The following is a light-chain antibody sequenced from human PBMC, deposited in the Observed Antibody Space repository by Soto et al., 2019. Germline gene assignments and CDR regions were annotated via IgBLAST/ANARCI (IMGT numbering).Light chain of an antibody. V-gene: IGKV1-39*01. CDR2: VVS. CDR3: QQSYSLPYT. Sequence: DIQLTQSPSSLSASVGDRVTITCRASQTISRNLNWYQQKPGEAPKLLMYVVSSLQGAVPSRFSGSESWPDYTLIISSLQPDDFATYYCQQSYSLPYTFGQGTKLQIK. CDR1: QTISRN. J-gene: IGKJ2*01.